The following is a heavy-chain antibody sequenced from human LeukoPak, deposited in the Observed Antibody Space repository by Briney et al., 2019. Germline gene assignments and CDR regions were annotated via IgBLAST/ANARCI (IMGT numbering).Heavy chain of an antibody. D-gene: IGHD3-22*01. CDR2: NYISGNT. CDR3: ARTMSFSTQYNFDY. Sequence: PSETLSLTCNVSGVSIRSYYWSWIRQPAGGGLEWIGRNYISGNTNYNPSLKSRVTMSLDTSKNQFSLNLNSVTAADAAVYYCARTMSFSTQYNFDYWGQGTLVTVSS. V-gene: IGHV4-4*07. CDR1: GVSIRSYY. J-gene: IGHJ4*02.